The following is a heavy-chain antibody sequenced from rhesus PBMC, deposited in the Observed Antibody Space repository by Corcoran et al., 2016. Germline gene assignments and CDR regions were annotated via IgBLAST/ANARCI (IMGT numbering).Heavy chain of an antibody. CDR3: ARLGRLVLYYGLDS. V-gene: IGHV4-165*01. D-gene: IGHD6-31*01. CDR2: IGGSSGRT. J-gene: IGHJ6*01. Sequence: QVQLQESGPGLVKPSETLSLTCAGSGGPISGYWWGWIRQRPGRGLVGIGYIGGSSGRTHYNPSLKSRVTISTDPSQNQFSLELSSVTAADTAVYYCARLGRLVLYYGLDSWGQRVVVTVSS. CDR1: GGPISGYW.